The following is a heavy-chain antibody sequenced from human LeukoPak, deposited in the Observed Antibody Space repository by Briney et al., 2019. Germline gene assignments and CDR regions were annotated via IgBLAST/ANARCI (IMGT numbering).Heavy chain of an antibody. CDR2: INPNSGDT. D-gene: IGHD6-6*01. CDR3: ARASYFEI. CDR1: GYTFTGYY. J-gene: IGHJ3*02. V-gene: IGHV1-2*02. Sequence: ASVKVSCKASGYTFTGYYIHWVRQAPGQGLEWMGWINPNSGDTKYAQNFQGRVTMTRDTSIGTAYMELSRLTFDDAAIYYCARASYFEIWGQGTMVTVSS.